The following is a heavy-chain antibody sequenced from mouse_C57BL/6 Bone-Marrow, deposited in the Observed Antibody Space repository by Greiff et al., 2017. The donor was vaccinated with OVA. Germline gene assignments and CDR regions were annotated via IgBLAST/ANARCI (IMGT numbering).Heavy chain of an antibody. J-gene: IGHJ1*03. CDR2: ISYDGSN. V-gene: IGHV3-6*01. D-gene: IGHD1-1*01. CDR1: GYSITSGYY. Sequence: EVQLQESGPGLVKPSQSLSLTCSVTGYSITSGYYWNWIRQFPGNKLEWMGYISYDGSNNYNPSLKNRISITRDTSKNQFFLKLNSVTTEDTATYYCASPSPYYYGSIYWYFDVWGTGTTVTVSS. CDR3: ASPSPYYYGSIYWYFDV.